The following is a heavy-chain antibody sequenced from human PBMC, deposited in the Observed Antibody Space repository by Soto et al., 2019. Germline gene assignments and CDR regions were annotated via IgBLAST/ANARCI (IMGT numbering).Heavy chain of an antibody. D-gene: IGHD1-26*01. CDR2: INPNSGGT. Sequence: ASVQVSCKASGYTFTGYYMHWVRQAPGQGLEWMGWINPNSGGTIYAQKFQGWVTMTRDTSISTAYMELSRLRSDDTAVYYCARDPGGSYGENAFDIWGQGTMVTVSS. V-gene: IGHV1-2*04. CDR1: GYTFTGYY. CDR3: ARDPGGSYGENAFDI. J-gene: IGHJ3*02.